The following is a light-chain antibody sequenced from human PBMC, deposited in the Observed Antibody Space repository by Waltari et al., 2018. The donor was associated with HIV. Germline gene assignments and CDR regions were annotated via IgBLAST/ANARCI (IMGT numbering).Light chain of an antibody. J-gene: IGLJ1*01. CDR1: SSNIGAGYH. CDR3: QSHDSSLSGYV. V-gene: IGLV1-40*01. CDR2: GNS. Sequence: QSVLTQPPSVSGAPGQRVTISCTGSSSNIGAGYHVHWYQPLPGTAPKLLIYGNSNRPSGVPDRFSGSKSGPSASLAITGLQAEDEADYHCQSHDSSLSGYVFGTGTKVTVL.